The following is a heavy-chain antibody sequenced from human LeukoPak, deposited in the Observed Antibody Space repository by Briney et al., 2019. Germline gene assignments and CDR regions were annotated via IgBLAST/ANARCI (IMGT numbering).Heavy chain of an antibody. D-gene: IGHD1-7*01. CDR1: GVSISSSSYY. Sequence: SETLSLTCTVSGVSISSSSYYWGWIRQPPGKGLEGIGSIYYSGSTYYNPSLKSRVTISVDTSKNQFSLKLSSVTAADTAVYYCARHTPRPGTTGWFDPWGQGTLVTVSS. V-gene: IGHV4-39*01. J-gene: IGHJ5*02. CDR3: ARHTPRPGTTGWFDP. CDR2: IYYSGST.